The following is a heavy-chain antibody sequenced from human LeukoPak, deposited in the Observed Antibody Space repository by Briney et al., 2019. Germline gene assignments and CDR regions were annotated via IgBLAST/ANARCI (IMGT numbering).Heavy chain of an antibody. Sequence: TGGSLRLSCAASGFTFSSYEMNWVRQAPGKGLEWVSYISSGGNTIYYADSVKGRFTISRDNSKNTLYLQMNSLRAEDTAVYYCAKDTVVVAATYMLINDYWGQGTLVTVSS. CDR2: ISSGGNTI. J-gene: IGHJ4*02. V-gene: IGHV3-48*03. CDR3: AKDTVVVAATYMLINDY. CDR1: GFTFSSYE. D-gene: IGHD2-15*01.